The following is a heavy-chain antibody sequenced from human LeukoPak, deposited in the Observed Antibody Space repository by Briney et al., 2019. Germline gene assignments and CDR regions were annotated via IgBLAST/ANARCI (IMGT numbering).Heavy chain of an antibody. Sequence: SETLSLTCTVSGGSISGYYWTWVRQPPGKGLEWIGYIYSSGSTNYNPSLRSRVTISVDTAKNQFSLQLNSVTAADTAVYYCARETVMILDYWGQGILVTVSS. CDR2: IYSSGST. J-gene: IGHJ4*02. CDR1: GGSISGYY. CDR3: ARETVMILDY. D-gene: IGHD3-16*01. V-gene: IGHV4-59*01.